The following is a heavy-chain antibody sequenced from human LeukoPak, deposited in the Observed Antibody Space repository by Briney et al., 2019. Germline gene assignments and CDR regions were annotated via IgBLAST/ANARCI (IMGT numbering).Heavy chain of an antibody. Sequence: SETLSLTCTVSGGSISSGSYYWSWIRQPAGKGLEWIGRIYTSGSTNYNPSLKSRVTISVDTSKNQFSLKLSSVTAADTAVYYCARRTYYYDSSGSGGDAFDIWGQGTMVTVSS. J-gene: IGHJ3*02. CDR2: IYTSGST. D-gene: IGHD3-22*01. CDR1: GGSISSGSYY. CDR3: ARRTYYYDSSGSGGDAFDI. V-gene: IGHV4-61*02.